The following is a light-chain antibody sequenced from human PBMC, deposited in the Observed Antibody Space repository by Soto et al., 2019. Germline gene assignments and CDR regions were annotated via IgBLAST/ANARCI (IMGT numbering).Light chain of an antibody. V-gene: IGKV1-12*01. CDR1: QGISSW. CDR2: SAS. J-gene: IGKJ4*01. Sequence: DIQMTQSPSSVSASVGDKVTITCRASQGISSWLGWYQQKPGKAPKLLIYSASSLQSGVPSRFSGSGSATDFPLSITNLQPEDFATYYCQQASSFPPTFGGGTKVEIK. CDR3: QQASSFPPT.